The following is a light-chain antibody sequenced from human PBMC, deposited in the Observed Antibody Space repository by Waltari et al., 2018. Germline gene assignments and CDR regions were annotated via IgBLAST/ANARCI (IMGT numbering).Light chain of an antibody. CDR2: GAS. CDR3: QQYGSSPTT. V-gene: IGKV3-20*01. Sequence: EIALTQSSGTLSLSPGDRVTLSCRASQSLSSSQLAWYQQKPGQAPRLRIYGASSRTTGIPERFSGSGSGTDFTLTISRLEPEDFAVYYCQQYGSSPTTFGGGTKVEIK. J-gene: IGKJ4*01. CDR1: QSLSSSQ.